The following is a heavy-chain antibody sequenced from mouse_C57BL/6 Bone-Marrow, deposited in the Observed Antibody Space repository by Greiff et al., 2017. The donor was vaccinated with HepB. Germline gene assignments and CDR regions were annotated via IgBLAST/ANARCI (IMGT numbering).Heavy chain of an antibody. J-gene: IGHJ1*03. D-gene: IGHD1-1*01. V-gene: IGHV1-64*01. CDR2: IHPNSGST. Sequence: QVQLQQPGAELVKPGASVKLSCKASGYTFTSYWMHWVKQRPGQGLEWIGMIHPNSGSTNYNEKFKSKATLTVDKSSSTAYMQLSSLTSEDSAVYYCARRGYGSSYEYFDVWGTGTTVTVSS. CDR1: GYTFTSYW. CDR3: ARRGYGSSYEYFDV.